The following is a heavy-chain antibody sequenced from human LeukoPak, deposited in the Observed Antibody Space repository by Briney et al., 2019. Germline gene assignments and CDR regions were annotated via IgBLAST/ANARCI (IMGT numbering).Heavy chain of an antibody. J-gene: IGHJ4*02. D-gene: IGHD2-15*01. CDR1: GYTFDDYD. CDR3: ARVPRQLLPYFDY. CDR2: FNPISGGT. V-gene: IGHV1-2*02. Sequence: GASVKVSCKASGYTFDDYDMHWVRQAPGQGLEWMGWFNPISGGTAYARKFQGRVTMTWDTSISTVYTELIRLTSDDTALFYCARVPRQLLPYFDYWGQGTLVTVSS.